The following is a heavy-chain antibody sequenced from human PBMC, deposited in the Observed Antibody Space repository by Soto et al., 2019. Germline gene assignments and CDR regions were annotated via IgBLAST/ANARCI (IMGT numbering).Heavy chain of an antibody. J-gene: IGHJ4*02. CDR1: GGSISSYY. CDR2: IYYSGTA. Sequence: PSETLSLTCTVSGGSISSYYWSWIRQPPGKGLEWIGYIYYSGTAYFSPSLATRVTFHVDTSKNQFSLTLYSVTAADTAVYYCARITGRHLDYWGQGILVTVSS. CDR3: ARITGRHLDY. V-gene: IGHV4-59*04. D-gene: IGHD2-15*01.